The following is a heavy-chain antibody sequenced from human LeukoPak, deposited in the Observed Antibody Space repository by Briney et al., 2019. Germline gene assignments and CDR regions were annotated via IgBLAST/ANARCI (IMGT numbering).Heavy chain of an antibody. D-gene: IGHD2-2*02. J-gene: IGHJ1*01. CDR1: GFTFSSYT. V-gene: IGHV3-21*01. CDR2: IGSSSSFM. CDR3: ARDEGYCSSTSCYTRSYFQH. Sequence: GGSLRLSCAASGFTFSSYTMNWVRQAPGKGLEWVSSIGSSSSFMYSADSVKGRFTISRENAKNSLYLQMNSLRVEDTAVYYCARDEGYCSSTSCYTRSYFQHWGQGTLVTVSS.